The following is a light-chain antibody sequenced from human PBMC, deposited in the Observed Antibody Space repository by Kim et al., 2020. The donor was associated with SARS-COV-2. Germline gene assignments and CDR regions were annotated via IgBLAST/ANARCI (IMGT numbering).Light chain of an antibody. CDR1: DKF. CDR3: KDWESNTAV. J-gene: IGLJ2*01. CDR2: QDN. V-gene: IGLV3-1*01. Sequence: DKFAFGYQQKPGQSPVVVIYQDNKRPSGIPGRFSGSNSGNTATLTISGTLPMNDADYYWKDWESNTAVFDGG.